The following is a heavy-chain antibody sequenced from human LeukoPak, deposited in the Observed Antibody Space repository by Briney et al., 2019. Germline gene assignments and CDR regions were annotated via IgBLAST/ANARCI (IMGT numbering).Heavy chain of an antibody. J-gene: IGHJ4*02. CDR1: GFTLSSHW. CDR2: INQDASAK. D-gene: IGHD5-12*01. Sequence: PGGSLRLSCAASGFTLSSHWMTWVRQAPGKGLEWVANINQDASAKYYVASVRGRFTISRDNAKNSIYLQMNSLRVDDTAVYYCARWDIRGTAHQLDYWGQGTLVTVSP. CDR3: ARWDIRGTAHQLDY. V-gene: IGHV3-7*01.